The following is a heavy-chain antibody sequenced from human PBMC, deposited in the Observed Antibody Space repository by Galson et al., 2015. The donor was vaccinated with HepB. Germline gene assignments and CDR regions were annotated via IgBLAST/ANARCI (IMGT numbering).Heavy chain of an antibody. D-gene: IGHD3-10*01. CDR1: GYTFTSDG. Sequence: SVKVSCKASGYTFTSDGITWVRQAPGQGLEWMGWISVYSGYTNYAQKFQGRVTLTTDTSTSTAYMEVTNLRFDDTAVYFCARVGGDSVVSNWFDPWGQGTLGTV. CDR3: ARVGGDSVVSNWFDP. CDR2: ISVYSGYT. J-gene: IGHJ5*02. V-gene: IGHV1-18*04.